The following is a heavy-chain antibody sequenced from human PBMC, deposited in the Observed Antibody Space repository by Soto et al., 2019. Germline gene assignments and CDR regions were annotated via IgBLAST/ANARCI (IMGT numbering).Heavy chain of an antibody. D-gene: IGHD3-3*01. CDR3: AIDLRRNYDFWSGPSPYYYMDV. V-gene: IGHV3-66*01. J-gene: IGHJ6*03. CDR2: IYSGGST. Sequence: GGSLRLSCAASGFTVSSNYMSWVRQAPGKGLEWVSVIYSGGSTYYADSVKGRFTISRDNSKNTLYLQMNSLRAEDTAVYYCAIDLRRNYDFWSGPSPYYYMDVWGKGTTVTVSS. CDR1: GFTVSSNY.